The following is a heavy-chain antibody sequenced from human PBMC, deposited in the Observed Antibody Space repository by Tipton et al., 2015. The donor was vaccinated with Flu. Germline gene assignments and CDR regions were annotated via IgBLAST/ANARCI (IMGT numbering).Heavy chain of an antibody. CDR2: IYYSGGT. V-gene: IGHV4-31*03. CDR3: ARDQGFGGGMTYDYFAMDV. CDR1: GDAIRSGYL. D-gene: IGHD3-10*01. Sequence: TLSLTCSVSGDAIRSGYLWGWIRQHPGKGLEWIASIYYSGGTYYNPSLESRVTMSVDTSKNQFSLRLTSVTVADTAVYYCARDQGFGGGMTYDYFAMDVWGQGTTVTVSS. J-gene: IGHJ6*02.